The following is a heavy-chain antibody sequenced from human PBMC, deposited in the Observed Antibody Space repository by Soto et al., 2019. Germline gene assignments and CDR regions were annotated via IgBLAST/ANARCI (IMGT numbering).Heavy chain of an antibody. D-gene: IGHD1-26*01. V-gene: IGHV4-30-4*01. Sequence: SETLSLTCTVSGGSISSRENFWNWIRQSPGKGLEWIGYIHHSGSTYYNPSLKSRLTISVDTSKNQISLKLNSVTAADTAVYYCARDTGTYPYYFDYWGQGTLVTVSS. CDR2: IHHSGST. CDR3: ARDTGTYPYYFDY. CDR1: GGSISSRENF. J-gene: IGHJ4*02.